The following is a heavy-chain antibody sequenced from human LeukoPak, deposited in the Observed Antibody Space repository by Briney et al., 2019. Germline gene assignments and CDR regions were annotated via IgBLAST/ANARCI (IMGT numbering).Heavy chain of an antibody. V-gene: IGHV4-39*07. Sequence: SETLSLTCTDSGGSISSSSYYWGWIRQPPGKGLEWIGSIYYSGSTYYNPSLKSRVTISVDTSKNQFSLKLSSVTAADTAVYYCARGLNRNDYGDYGYWGQGTLVTVSS. CDR2: IYYSGST. D-gene: IGHD4-17*01. J-gene: IGHJ4*02. CDR1: GGSISSSSYY. CDR3: ARGLNRNDYGDYGY.